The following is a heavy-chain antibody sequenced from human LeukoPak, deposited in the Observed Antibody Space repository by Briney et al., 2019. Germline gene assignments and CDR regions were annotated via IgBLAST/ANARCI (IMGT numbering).Heavy chain of an antibody. D-gene: IGHD3-16*02. CDR2: LSGSAGGT. V-gene: IGHV3-23*01. CDR3: AKRGVVVRVFLVGFHKEAYYFDS. J-gene: IGHJ4*02. Sequence: GGSLRLSCGVSGITLSNYGMSWVRQAPGKGLEWVAGLSGSAGGTNYADSVKGRFTISRDNSKNTLFLQMDRLIAEDTAVYFCAKRGVVVRVFLVGFHKEAYYFDSWGQGAQVTVSS. CDR1: GITLSNYG.